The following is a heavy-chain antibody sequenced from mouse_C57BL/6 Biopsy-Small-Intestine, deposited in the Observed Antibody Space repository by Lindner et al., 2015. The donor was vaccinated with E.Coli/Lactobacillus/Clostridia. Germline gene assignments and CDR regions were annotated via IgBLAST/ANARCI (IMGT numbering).Heavy chain of an antibody. CDR1: GDTFTSHW. CDR3: ARSGNWIKFAY. V-gene: IGHV1-69*01. D-gene: IGHD4-1*01. Sequence: VQLQESGAELVMPGASVKLSCKASGDTFTSHWMHWVKQRPGQGLEWIGEIDPSDSYTNYNQKFKDKATLTVDKSSSTAYMQLSSLTSEDSAVYFCARSGNWIKFAYWGQGTLVTVSA. J-gene: IGHJ3*01. CDR2: IDPSDSYT.